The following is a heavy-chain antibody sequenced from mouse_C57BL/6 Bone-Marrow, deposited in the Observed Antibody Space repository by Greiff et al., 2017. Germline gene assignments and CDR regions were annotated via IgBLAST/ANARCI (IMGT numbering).Heavy chain of an antibody. V-gene: IGHV1-50*01. CDR3: ARDRYSRAY. J-gene: IGHJ3*01. Sequence: QVQLKQPGAELVKPGASVKLSCKASGYTFTSYWMQWVKQRPGQGLEWIGEIDPSDSYTNYNQKFKGKATLTVETSSSTAYMQLSSLTSEDSAVYYCARDRYSRAYWGQGTLVTVSA. CDR1: GYTFTSYW. CDR2: IDPSDSYT. D-gene: IGHD2-5*01.